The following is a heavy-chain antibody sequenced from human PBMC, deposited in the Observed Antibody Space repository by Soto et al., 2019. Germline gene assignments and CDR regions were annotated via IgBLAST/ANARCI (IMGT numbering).Heavy chain of an antibody. J-gene: IGHJ4*02. V-gene: IGHV3-48*02. CDR3: ARAVVTAIVDYIHY. CDR2: ISSSGSTT. D-gene: IGHD2-21*02. Sequence: GGSLRLSCAASGFTFSSYSMNWVRQAPGKGLEWVSYISSSGSTTFYADSVKGRFTVSRDNAKNSLYLQMNSLRDEDTAVYYCARAVVTAIVDYIHYWGQGTLVTVSS. CDR1: GFTFSSYS.